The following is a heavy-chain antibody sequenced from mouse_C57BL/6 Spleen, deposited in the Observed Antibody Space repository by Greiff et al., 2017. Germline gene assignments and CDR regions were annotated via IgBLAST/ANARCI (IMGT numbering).Heavy chain of an antibody. V-gene: IGHV14-2*01. CDR3: ARDYGSSPRYFDV. CDR2: IDTEDGET. CDR1: GFNIKDYY. Sequence: VQLKQSGAELVKPGASVKLSCTASGFNIKDYYMHWVKQRTEQGLEWLGRIDTEDGETKYAPTLQGKAIITADTASNTAYLQLSSLTSEDTAVYYCARDYGSSPRYFDVWGTGTTVTVSS. D-gene: IGHD1-1*01. J-gene: IGHJ1*03.